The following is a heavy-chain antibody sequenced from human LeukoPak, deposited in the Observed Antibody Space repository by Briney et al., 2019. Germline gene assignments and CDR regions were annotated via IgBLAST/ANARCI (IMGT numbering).Heavy chain of an antibody. CDR3: AKTTVTTFYAFDI. CDR1: GGSISSYY. V-gene: IGHV4-59*01. CDR2: IYYSGST. D-gene: IGHD4-17*01. J-gene: IGHJ3*02. Sequence: KPSETLSLTCTVSGGSISSYYWSWIRQPPGKGLEWIGYIYYSGSTNYNPSLKSRVTMSVGTSKNQLSLKLTSVTAADTAVYYCAKTTVTTFYAFDIWGQGTVVTVSS.